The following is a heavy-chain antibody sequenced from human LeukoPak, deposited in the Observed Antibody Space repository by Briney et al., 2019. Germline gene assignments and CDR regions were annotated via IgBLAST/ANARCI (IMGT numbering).Heavy chain of an antibody. CDR1: GGSISSYY. CDR3: ARDFRDSSGYYYTAGADAFDI. V-gene: IGHV4-4*07. CDR2: IYTSGST. Sequence: KASETLSLTCTVSGGSISSYYWSWIRQPAGKGLEWIGRIYTSGSTNYSPSLKSRVTMSVDTSKNQFSLKLSSVTAADTAVYYCARDFRDSSGYYYTAGADAFDIWGQGTMVTVSS. J-gene: IGHJ3*02. D-gene: IGHD3-22*01.